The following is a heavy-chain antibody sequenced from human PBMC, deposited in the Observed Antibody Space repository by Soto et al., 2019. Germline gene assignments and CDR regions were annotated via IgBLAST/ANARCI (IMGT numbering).Heavy chain of an antibody. CDR1: GYTFTGYY. Sequence: GASVKVSCKASGYTFTGYYMHWVRQAPGQWLDWMGWINPNSGGTNYAQKFQGWVTMTRDTSISTAYMELSRLRSDDTAVYYCARGQDYYGSGSYGYYYMDVWGKGTTVTVSS. V-gene: IGHV1-2*04. CDR3: ARGQDYYGSGSYGYYYMDV. J-gene: IGHJ6*03. D-gene: IGHD3-10*01. CDR2: INPNSGGT.